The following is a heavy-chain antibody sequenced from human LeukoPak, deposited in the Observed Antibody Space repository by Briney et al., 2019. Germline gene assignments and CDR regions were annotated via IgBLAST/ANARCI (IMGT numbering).Heavy chain of an antibody. D-gene: IGHD4-11*01. Sequence: SETLSLTCAVSGGSMTNYYWAWIRQPPGKGLEWMGYIYYSGSTNYNPSLKSRLTIPVDTSKNQFSLRLSSVTAADTAVYYCARLRGNYFPDYWGQGTLVTVSS. V-gene: IGHV4-59*01. CDR1: GGSMTNYY. CDR2: IYYSGST. CDR3: ARLRGNYFPDY. J-gene: IGHJ4*02.